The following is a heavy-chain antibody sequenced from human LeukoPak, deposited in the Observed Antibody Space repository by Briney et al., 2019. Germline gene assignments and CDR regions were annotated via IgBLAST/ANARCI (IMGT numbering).Heavy chain of an antibody. V-gene: IGHV1-2*02. J-gene: IGHJ6*03. CDR3: ASSPDSGSYSPRQYYYYYMDV. Sequence: ASVKVSCKASGYTFTGYYMHWVRQAPGQGLEWMGWINPNSGGTNYAQKFQGRVTMTRDTSISTAYMELSSLRSEDTAVYYCASSPDSGSYSPRQYYYYYMDVWGKGTTVTVSS. CDR2: INPNSGGT. D-gene: IGHD1-26*01. CDR1: GYTFTGYY.